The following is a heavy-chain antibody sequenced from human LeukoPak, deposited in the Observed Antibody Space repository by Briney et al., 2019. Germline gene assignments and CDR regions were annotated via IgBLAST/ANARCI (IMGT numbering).Heavy chain of an antibody. V-gene: IGHV4-39*01. CDR3: ARGRNGDLDY. D-gene: IGHD4-17*01. CDR2: IYYTGST. Sequence: SETLSLTCTVPGASISTSSYYGVWVRQPPGKGLEWIGSIYYTGSTNYNPSLESRVTLSVDTSKNEFSLKLSSVTAADTAVYYCARGRNGDLDYWGQGTLVTVPS. CDR1: GASISTSSYY. J-gene: IGHJ4*02.